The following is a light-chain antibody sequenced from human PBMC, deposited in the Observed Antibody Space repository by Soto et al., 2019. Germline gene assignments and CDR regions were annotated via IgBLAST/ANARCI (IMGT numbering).Light chain of an antibody. Sequence: EVVMTQSPATLSVSPGERYTLSCMASQSVSSSYLAWYQQKPGQAPRLLIYGASTRATGIPARFSGSGSGTEFTLTISSLQSEDFAVYYCQQSNNWPPITFGQGTRLEIK. J-gene: IGKJ5*01. V-gene: IGKV3-15*01. CDR2: GAS. CDR1: QSVSSSY. CDR3: QQSNNWPPIT.